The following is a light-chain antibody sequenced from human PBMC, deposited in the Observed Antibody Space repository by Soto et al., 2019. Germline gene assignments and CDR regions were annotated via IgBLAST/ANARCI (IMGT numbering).Light chain of an antibody. Sequence: VVLTQSPATLSLSPGERATLSCRASQSVDRYLAWYQQKPGQAPRLLIYGASSRATGIPDRFSGSGSGTDFTLTISRLEPEDFAVYYCQQYGSSPITFGQGTRLEIK. CDR3: QQYGSSPIT. CDR2: GAS. V-gene: IGKV3-20*01. CDR1: QSVDRY. J-gene: IGKJ5*01.